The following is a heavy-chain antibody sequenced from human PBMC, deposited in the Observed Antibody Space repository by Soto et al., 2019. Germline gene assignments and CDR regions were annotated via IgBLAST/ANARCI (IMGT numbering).Heavy chain of an antibody. CDR3: ARAGVAAAGTSYSSGWSAYYYYGMDV. D-gene: IGHD6-19*01. Sequence: ASVKVSCKASGYTFTSYGISWVRQAPGQGLEWMGWISAYNGNTNYAQKLQGRVTMATDTSTSTAYMELRSLRSDDTAVYYCARAGVAAAGTSYSSGWSAYYYYGMDVWGQGTTVTV. V-gene: IGHV1-18*04. CDR2: ISAYNGNT. J-gene: IGHJ6*02. CDR1: GYTFTSYG.